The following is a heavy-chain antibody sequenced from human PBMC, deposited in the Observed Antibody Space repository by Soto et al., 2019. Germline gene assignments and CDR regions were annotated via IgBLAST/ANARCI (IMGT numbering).Heavy chain of an antibody. J-gene: IGHJ4*02. CDR3: ARAPRGRFSTYYYGSGSYYPWGYFDY. V-gene: IGHV4-34*01. CDR2: INHSGST. Sequence: SETLSLTCAVYGGSFSGYYWSWIRQPPGKGLEWIGEINHSGSTNYNPSLKSRVTISVDTSKNQFSLKLSSVTAADTAVYYCARAPRGRFSTYYYGSGSYYPWGYFDYWGQGTLVTVSS. D-gene: IGHD3-10*01. CDR1: GGSFSGYY.